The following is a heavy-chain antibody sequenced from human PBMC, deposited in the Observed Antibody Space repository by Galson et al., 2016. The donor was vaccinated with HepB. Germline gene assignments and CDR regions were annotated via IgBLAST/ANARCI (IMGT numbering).Heavy chain of an antibody. CDR3: ARMQEFLLDY. CDR1: GYKFSRYG. CDR2: ISAWNGHT. Sequence: SVKVSCKASGYKFSRYGFTWVRQAPGQGLEWMGWISAWNGHTRFPQKFQDRVTMTTDTSTTTAFMEVRSLRSNDTALYYCARMQEFLLDYWGLGTLVTVSS. D-gene: IGHD3-10*01. J-gene: IGHJ4*02. V-gene: IGHV1-18*01.